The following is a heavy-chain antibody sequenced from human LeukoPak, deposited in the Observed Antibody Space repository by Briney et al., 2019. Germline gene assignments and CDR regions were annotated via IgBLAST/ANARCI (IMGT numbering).Heavy chain of an antibody. CDR3: ARARWDRARYFDY. Sequence: GASVKVSCKASGYTFTSYDINWVRQAPGQGLEWMGWINPNSGGTNYAQKFQGRVTMTRDTSISTAYMELSRLRSDDTAVHYCARARWDRARYFDYWGQGTLVTVSS. CDR1: GYTFTSYD. D-gene: IGHD1-26*01. J-gene: IGHJ4*02. V-gene: IGHV1-2*02. CDR2: INPNSGGT.